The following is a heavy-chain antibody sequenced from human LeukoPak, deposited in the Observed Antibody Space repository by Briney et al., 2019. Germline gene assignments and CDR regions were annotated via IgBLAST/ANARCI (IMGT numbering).Heavy chain of an antibody. D-gene: IGHD6-19*01. V-gene: IGHV1-2*02. Sequence: ASVKVSCKPSGYTFTGYYLHWVRQAPGQGLEWIGWINPNTGATIYAEKFQGRVTMTRDTSIDTAYMEMRSLRSDDTAVYYCARDRGCSGWPRPWYFELWGPGALITVSS. CDR1: GYTFTGYY. J-gene: IGHJ4*02. CDR3: ARDRGCSGWPRPWYFEL. CDR2: INPNTGAT.